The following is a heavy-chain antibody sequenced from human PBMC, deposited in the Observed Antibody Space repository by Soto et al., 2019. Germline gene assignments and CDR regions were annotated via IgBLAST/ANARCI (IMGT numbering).Heavy chain of an antibody. CDR3: AAAPVAGVWGDAFDI. Sequence: QVQLVQSGAEVKKLGASVKVSCKASGYTFTSYAMHWVRQAPGQRLEWMGWINAGNGNTKYSQKFQGRVTITRDTSASTAYMELSSLRSEDTAVYYCAAAPVAGVWGDAFDIWGQGTMVTASS. CDR1: GYTFTSYA. CDR2: INAGNGNT. D-gene: IGHD6-19*01. J-gene: IGHJ3*02. V-gene: IGHV1-3*01.